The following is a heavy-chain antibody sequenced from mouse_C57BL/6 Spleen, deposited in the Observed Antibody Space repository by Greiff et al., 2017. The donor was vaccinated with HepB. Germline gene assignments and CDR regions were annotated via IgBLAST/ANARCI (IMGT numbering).Heavy chain of an antibody. V-gene: IGHV5-4*03. J-gene: IGHJ1*03. CDR1: GFTFSSYA. CDR3: ARGGGRYWYGDV. CDR2: ISDGGSYT. Sequence: EVMLVESGGGLVKPGGSLKLSCAASGFTFSSYAMSWVRQTPEKRLEWVATISDGGSYTYYPDNVKGRFTISRDNAKNNLYLQMSHLKSEDTAVYYCARGGGRYWYGDVWGKGTTVTVSS.